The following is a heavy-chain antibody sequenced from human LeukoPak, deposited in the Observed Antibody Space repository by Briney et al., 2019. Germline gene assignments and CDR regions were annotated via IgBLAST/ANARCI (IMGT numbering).Heavy chain of an antibody. Sequence: ASVKVSCKASGGTFSSYAISWVRQAPGQGLEWMGGIIPIFGTANYAQKFQGRVTITADESTSTAYMELSSLRSEDTAVYYCARRPVTLTTATTADWFDPWGQGTLVTVSS. CDR3: ARRPVTLTTATTADWFDP. V-gene: IGHV1-69*13. CDR1: GGTFSSYA. J-gene: IGHJ5*02. CDR2: IIPIFGTA. D-gene: IGHD1-1*01.